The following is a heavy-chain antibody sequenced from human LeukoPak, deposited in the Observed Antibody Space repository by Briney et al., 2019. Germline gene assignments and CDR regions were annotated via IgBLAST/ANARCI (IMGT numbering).Heavy chain of an antibody. CDR1: GFTFSNFA. CDR2: ITGSHGPT. CDR3: TKDPNGDYVGAFDP. Sequence: QPGGSLRLSCAASGFTFSNFAMTWVRQAPGKGLEWVSSITGSHGPTYNTDSVKGRFTISRDNSQNTLYLQMNSLRAEDTAVYYCTKDPNGDYVGAFDPWGQGTLVTVSS. V-gene: IGHV3-23*01. D-gene: IGHD4-17*01. J-gene: IGHJ5*02.